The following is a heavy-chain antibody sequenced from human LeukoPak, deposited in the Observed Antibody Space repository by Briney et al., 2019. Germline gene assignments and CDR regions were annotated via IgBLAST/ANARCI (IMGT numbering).Heavy chain of an antibody. V-gene: IGHV4-59*11. Sequence: PSETLSLTCTVSGGXLSNHYCSWIRQPPGKGLEWIGHIYDSGSTTYNPSLKSRVTMSVDTSKNQFSLNLSSVTAADTAVYYCARGRIGGPKAPFDYWGQGTLVTVSS. CDR2: IYDSGST. CDR3: ARGRIGGPKAPFDY. D-gene: IGHD3-16*01. CDR1: GGXLSNHY. J-gene: IGHJ4*02.